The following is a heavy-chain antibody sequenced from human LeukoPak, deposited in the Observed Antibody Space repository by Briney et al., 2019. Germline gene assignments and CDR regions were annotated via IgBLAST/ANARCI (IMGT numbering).Heavy chain of an antibody. CDR1: GYTFTSYY. V-gene: IGHV1-46*01. CDR3: AREGSSMVGATGYYYYYMHV. Sequence: ASVKVSCKASGYTFTSYYMHWARRAPGQGLEWMGIINPSGGSTSYAQKFQGRVTMTRDTSISTAYMELSRLRSDDTAVYYCAREGSSMVGATGYYYYYMHVWGKGTTVTISS. J-gene: IGHJ6*03. D-gene: IGHD1-26*01. CDR2: INPSGGST.